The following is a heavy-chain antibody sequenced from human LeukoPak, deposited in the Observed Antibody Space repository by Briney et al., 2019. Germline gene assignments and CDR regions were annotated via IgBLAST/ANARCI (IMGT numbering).Heavy chain of an antibody. CDR1: GFTVNNNY. CDR2: INQDASVK. CDR3: VREGSYLDAFDM. Sequence: GGSLRLSCAASGFTVNNNYMSWVRQAPGKGLEWVATINQDASVKDFVDSVKGRFTISRDNTINSLYLQMNSLRPGDTSLYYCVREGSYLDAFDMWGRGTMVTVSS. D-gene: IGHD1-26*01. J-gene: IGHJ3*02. V-gene: IGHV3-7*01.